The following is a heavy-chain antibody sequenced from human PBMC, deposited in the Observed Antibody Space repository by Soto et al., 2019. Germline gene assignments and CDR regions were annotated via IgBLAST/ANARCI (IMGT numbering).Heavy chain of an antibody. CDR1: GDPVSSGSYY. J-gene: IGHJ4*02. CDR3: AAKLGTTHYFDF. D-gene: IGHD7-27*01. CDR2: IYHTGST. V-gene: IGHV4-31*03. Sequence: QVQLQESGPGLVQPSQTLSLTCSVSGDPVSSGSYYWTWVRQHPVKGLEWIGYIYHTGSTYYNPSSQCRLIMSVDTSKNEFSLHLYSVTAADTAVYFCAAKLGTTHYFDFWGQGSLVAVSS.